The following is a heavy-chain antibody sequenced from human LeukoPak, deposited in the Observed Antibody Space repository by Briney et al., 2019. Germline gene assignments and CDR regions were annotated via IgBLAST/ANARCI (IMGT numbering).Heavy chain of an antibody. CDR2: SSYTGST. Sequence: SETLSLTCTVSGASISKYYWSWIRQTPGKRLEWIAYSSYTGSTALNPSLDSRVTISVDTSKNQFSLKLSSVTAADTAVYYCARHWPHYGPLSNWFDPWGQGTLVTVSS. CDR3: ARHWPHYGPLSNWFDP. CDR1: GASISKYY. J-gene: IGHJ5*02. V-gene: IGHV4-59*08. D-gene: IGHD3-10*01.